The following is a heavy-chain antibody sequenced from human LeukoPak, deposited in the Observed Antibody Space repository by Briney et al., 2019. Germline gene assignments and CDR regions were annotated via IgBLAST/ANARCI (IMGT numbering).Heavy chain of an antibody. CDR2: IIPIFGTA. CDR1: GYTFSSYA. D-gene: IGHD1-26*01. CDR3: ARVVGADGFHYYMDV. J-gene: IGHJ6*03. V-gene: IGHV1-69*13. Sequence: ASVKVSCKASGYTFSSYAISWVRQAPGQGLEWMGGIIPIFGTANYAQKFQGRVTITADESTSTAYMELSSLRSEDTAVYYCARVVGADGFHYYMDVWGKGTTVTVSS.